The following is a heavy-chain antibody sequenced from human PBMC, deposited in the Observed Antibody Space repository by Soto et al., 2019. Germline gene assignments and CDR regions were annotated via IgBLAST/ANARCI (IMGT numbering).Heavy chain of an antibody. V-gene: IGHV4-34*01. CDR1: GGSFSGYY. J-gene: IGHJ5*02. D-gene: IGHD3-3*01. CDR2: INHSGST. Sequence: PSETLSLTCAVYGGSFSGYYWSWIRQPPGKGLEWIGEINHSGSTNYNPSLKSRVTISVDTSKNQFSLKLSSVTAADTAVYYCAREWILGLDFWRKLGPNWFDPWGQGTLVTVSS. CDR3: AREWILGLDFWRKLGPNWFDP.